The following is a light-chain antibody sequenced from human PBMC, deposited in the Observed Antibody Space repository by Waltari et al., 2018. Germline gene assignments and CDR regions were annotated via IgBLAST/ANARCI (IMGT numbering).Light chain of an antibody. CDR1: SLDVGRYNF. Sequence: QSALTQPASVSGSPGQSITISCTGTSLDVGRYNFVSWYQQHPGKAPQLIIFEVNKRPSGVSNRLSGSKSGNTASLTISGLQAEDESDYYCCSYAGRSTWVFGGGTKVTVL. J-gene: IGLJ3*02. V-gene: IGLV2-23*02. CDR2: EVN. CDR3: CSYAGRSTWV.